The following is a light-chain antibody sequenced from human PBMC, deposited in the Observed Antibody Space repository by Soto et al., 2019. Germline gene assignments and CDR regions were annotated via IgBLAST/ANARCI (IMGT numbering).Light chain of an antibody. CDR3: LQDYNYPWT. CDR2: DAS. Sequence: DIQMPQSPSTLSASVGDRVTITCRASRSISNWLAWFQQKPGKAPKLLIYDASNLESGVPSRFSGSGSGTDFTLTISSLQPEDFATYYCLQDYNYPWTFGQGTKVDI. V-gene: IGKV1-5*01. CDR1: RSISNW. J-gene: IGKJ1*01.